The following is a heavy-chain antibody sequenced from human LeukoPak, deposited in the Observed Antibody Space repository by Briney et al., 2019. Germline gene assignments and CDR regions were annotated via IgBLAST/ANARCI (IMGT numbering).Heavy chain of an antibody. CDR1: GFTFSSYS. CDR3: ARVHHSSSWGTDDC. J-gene: IGHJ4*02. CDR2: ITGHSSTI. V-gene: IGHV3-48*01. Sequence: PGGSLRLSCAASGFTFSSYSMNWVRQAPGKGLEWVSYITGHSSTIYYADSVKGRFTISRDNAKNSLYLHLNSLRAEDTAVYYCARVHHSSSWGTDDCWGQGTLVTVSS. D-gene: IGHD6-13*01.